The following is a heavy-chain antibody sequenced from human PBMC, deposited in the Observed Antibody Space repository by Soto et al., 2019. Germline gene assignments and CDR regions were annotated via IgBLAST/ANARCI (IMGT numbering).Heavy chain of an antibody. CDR2: ISSTTTYI. CDR1: GFTFSGHT. Sequence: GGSLRLSCAASGFTFSGHTMNWVRQAPGKGLEWVSSISSTTTYIYYAESLKGRFTISRDNAKNSLYLQMNSLRAEDTAVYYCARGRGSTAWYLDYWGQGTLVTVSS. V-gene: IGHV3-21*01. D-gene: IGHD6-19*01. CDR3: ARGRGSTAWYLDY. J-gene: IGHJ4*02.